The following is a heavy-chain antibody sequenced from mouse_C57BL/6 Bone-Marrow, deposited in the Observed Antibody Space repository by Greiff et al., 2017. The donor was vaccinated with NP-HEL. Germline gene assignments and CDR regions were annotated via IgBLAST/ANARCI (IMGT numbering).Heavy chain of an antibody. CDR1: GYTFTNYW. Sequence: QVQLQQSGAELVRPGTSVKMSCKASGYTFTNYWIGWAKQRPGHGLEWIGDIYPGGGYTNYNEKFKGKATLTADKSSSTAYMQFSSLTSEDSAIYYCARSYDGYLFAYWGHGTLVTVSA. V-gene: IGHV1-63*01. D-gene: IGHD2-3*01. CDR2: IYPGGGYT. CDR3: ARSYDGYLFAY. J-gene: IGHJ3*01.